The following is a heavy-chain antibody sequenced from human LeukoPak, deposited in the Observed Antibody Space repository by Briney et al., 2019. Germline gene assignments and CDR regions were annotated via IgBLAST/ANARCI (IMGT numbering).Heavy chain of an antibody. V-gene: IGHV1-2*02. D-gene: IGHD5-12*01. CDR2: INPNSGAT. CDR3: ARGRASGQYSGYDFI. Sequence: ASVKVSCKASGYTFTGYHIQWVRQAPGQGLEWMGWINPNSGATDSAQKFQGRVTMTRDTSIRTAYMELSRLRSDDTAVYYCARGRASGQYSGYDFIWGQGTLVTVPS. J-gene: IGHJ4*02. CDR1: GYTFTGYH.